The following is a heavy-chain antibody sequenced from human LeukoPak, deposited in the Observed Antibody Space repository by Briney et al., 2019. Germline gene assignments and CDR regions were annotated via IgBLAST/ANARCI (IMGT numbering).Heavy chain of an antibody. CDR2: IYYSGST. D-gene: IGHD3-10*01. V-gene: IGHV4-59*01. CDR1: GGSISSYY. CDR3: ASQEVDYYGPSSNWFDP. J-gene: IGHJ5*02. Sequence: SETLSLTCTVSGGSISSYYWSWIRQPPGKGLEWIGYIYYSGSTNYNPSLKSRVTISVDTSKNQFSLKLSSVTAADTAVYYCASQEVDYYGPSSNWFDPWGQGTLVTVSS.